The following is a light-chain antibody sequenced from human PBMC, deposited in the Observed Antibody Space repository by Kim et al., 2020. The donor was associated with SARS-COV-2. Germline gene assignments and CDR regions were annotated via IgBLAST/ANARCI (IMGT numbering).Light chain of an antibody. CDR2: EDN. V-gene: IGLV6-57*03. CDR3: QSYDSSNQV. J-gene: IGLJ2*01. Sequence: GQTVTISCSRSSGSIARNYVQWYQQRPGSAPTTVIYEDNQRPSGVPDRFSGSIDSSSNSASLTISGLKTEDEADYYCQSYDSSNQVFGGGTQLTVL. CDR1: SGSIARNY.